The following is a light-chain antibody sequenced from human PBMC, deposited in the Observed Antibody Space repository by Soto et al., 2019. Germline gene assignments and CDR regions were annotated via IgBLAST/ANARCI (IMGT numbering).Light chain of an antibody. V-gene: IGKV3-11*01. CDR1: QNVGID. Sequence: VLTQSPSTLSLSPGERATLSCRASQNVGIDLVWYQQKPGLSPRLLISEASNRATDIPARFSGSGSGTDFTLTIPDLEPEDFAFYHCQSRRDWPLTVGGGTRVEIK. CDR2: EAS. J-gene: IGKJ4*01. CDR3: QSRRDWPLT.